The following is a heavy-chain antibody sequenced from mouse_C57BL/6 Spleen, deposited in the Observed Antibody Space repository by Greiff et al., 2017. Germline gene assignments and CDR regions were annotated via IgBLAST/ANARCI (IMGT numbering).Heavy chain of an antibody. CDR2: IDPGDGDT. J-gene: IGHJ3*01. CDR1: GFNIKDYY. V-gene: IGHV14-1*01. Sequence: EVQLQQSGAELVRPGASVKLSCTASGFNIKDYYMHWVKQRPEQGLEWIGRIDPGDGDTEYAPKFQGKATMTADTSSNTAYLQLSSLTSEDTAVYYCTTGYYERAWFAYWGQGTLVTVSA. D-gene: IGHD2-4*01. CDR3: TTGYYERAWFAY.